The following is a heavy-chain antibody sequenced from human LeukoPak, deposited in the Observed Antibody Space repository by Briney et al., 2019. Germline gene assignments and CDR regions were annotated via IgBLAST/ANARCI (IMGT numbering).Heavy chain of an antibody. CDR2: IYTSGST. CDR3: ARDSAAMPTTDAFDI. CDR1: GGSISSGSYY. V-gene: IGHV4-61*02. Sequence: KPSETLSLTCTVSGGSISSGSYYWSWIRQPAGKGLEWIGRIYTSGSTNYNPSLKSRVTISVDTSKNQFSLKLSSVTAADTAVYYCARDSAAMPTTDAFDIWGQGTMVTVSS. D-gene: IGHD2-2*01. J-gene: IGHJ3*02.